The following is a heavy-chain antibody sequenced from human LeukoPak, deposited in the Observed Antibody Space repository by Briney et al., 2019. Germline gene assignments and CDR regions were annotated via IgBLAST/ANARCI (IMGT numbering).Heavy chain of an antibody. J-gene: IGHJ4*02. D-gene: IGHD5-18*01. CDR2: ISYDGSNK. V-gene: IGHV3-30*19. Sequence: GGSLRLSCAASGFTFSSYGMHWVRQAPGKGLEWVAVISYDGSNKYYADSVKGRFTISRDNSKNTLYLQMNSLRAEDTAVYYCARDGMGERGYSYTFDYWGQGTLVTVSS. CDR1: GFTFSSYG. CDR3: ARDGMGERGYSYTFDY.